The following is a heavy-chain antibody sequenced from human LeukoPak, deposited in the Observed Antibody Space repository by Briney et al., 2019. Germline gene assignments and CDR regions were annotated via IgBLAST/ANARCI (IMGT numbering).Heavy chain of an antibody. V-gene: IGHV4-4*07. Sequence: PSETLSLTCTVSGGSISSYYWSWIRQPAGKGLEWIGRIYTSGSTNYNHCLKSRVTMSVDTSKNQFSLKLSSVTAADTAVYYCARGRWLGDPSGNQDYYYYYMDVWGKGTTVTVSS. J-gene: IGHJ6*03. CDR2: IYTSGST. CDR1: GGSISSYY. D-gene: IGHD4-17*01. CDR3: ARGRWLGDPSGNQDYYYYYMDV.